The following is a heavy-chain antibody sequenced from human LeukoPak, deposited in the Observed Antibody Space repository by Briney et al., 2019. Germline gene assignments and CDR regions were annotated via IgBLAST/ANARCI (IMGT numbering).Heavy chain of an antibody. D-gene: IGHD1-14*01. J-gene: IGHJ3*02. CDR3: ARQPHGAFDI. V-gene: IGHV4-39*07. CDR1: GGSISSSSYY. Sequence: PSETLSLTCTVPGGSISSSSYYWGWIRQPPGKGLEWIGSIYYSGSTYYNPSLKSRVTISVDTSKNQFSLKLSSVTAADTAVYYCARQPHGAFDIWGQGTMVTVST. CDR2: IYYSGST.